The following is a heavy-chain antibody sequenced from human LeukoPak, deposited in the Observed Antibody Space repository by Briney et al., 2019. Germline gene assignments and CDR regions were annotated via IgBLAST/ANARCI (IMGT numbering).Heavy chain of an antibody. J-gene: IGHJ4*02. V-gene: IGHV3-33*01. CDR2: IWYDGSIK. D-gene: IGHD6-6*01. CDR3: ASAARPFDK. CDR1: GFIFSTYG. Sequence: GVSLRLSCAASGFIFSTYGMHWVRQAPGKGLEGVAVIWYDGSIKYYADSVKGRFTISRDNSKNTLYLQMNSLKAEDTALYYCASAARPFDKRGRGTLVTVCS.